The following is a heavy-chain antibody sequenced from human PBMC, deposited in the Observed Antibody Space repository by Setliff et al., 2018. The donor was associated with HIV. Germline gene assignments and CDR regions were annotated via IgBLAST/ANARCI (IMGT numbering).Heavy chain of an antibody. CDR1: GYTFTSYG. CDR2: INAGNGNT. D-gene: IGHD3-22*01. Sequence: ASVKVSCKASGYTFTSYGMHWVRQAPGQGLEWMGWINAGNGNTKYSQKFQGRVTITRDTSASTAYMELSSLRSEDTAVYYCAREKPQYYDSSGYRGYYYYGMDVWGQGTTVTVSS. V-gene: IGHV1-3*01. CDR3: AREKPQYYDSSGYRGYYYYGMDV. J-gene: IGHJ6*02.